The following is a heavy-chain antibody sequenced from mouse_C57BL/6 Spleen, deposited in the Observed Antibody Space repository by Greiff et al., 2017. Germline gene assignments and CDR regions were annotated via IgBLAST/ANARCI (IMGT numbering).Heavy chain of an antibody. CDR1: GYTFTSYW. V-gene: IGHV1-59*01. Sequence: VQLQQPGAELVRPGTSVKLSCKASGYTFTSYWMHWVKQRPGQGLEWIGVIDPSDSYTNYNQKFKGKATLTVDTSSSTAYMQLSSLTSEDSAVYYCARSRDYNYLDYWGQGTTLTVSS. CDR3: ARSRDYNYLDY. J-gene: IGHJ2*01. D-gene: IGHD2-13*01. CDR2: IDPSDSYT.